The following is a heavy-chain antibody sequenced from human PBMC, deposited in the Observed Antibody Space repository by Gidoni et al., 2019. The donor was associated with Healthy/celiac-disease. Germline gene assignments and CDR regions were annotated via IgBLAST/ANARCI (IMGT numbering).Heavy chain of an antibody. CDR3: ARGGTMVRGFSDY. J-gene: IGHJ4*02. D-gene: IGHD3-10*01. CDR2: ILPSLGPA. CDR1: GGTFSSYA. Sequence: QVQLVQSGAEVKKPGSSVKVSCKASGGTFSSYAISWVRQAPGQGLEWDGGILPSLGPANYAQKFQGRVTITADESTSTAYMELSSLRSEDTAVYYCARGGTMVRGFSDYWGQGTLVTVSS. V-gene: IGHV1-69*01.